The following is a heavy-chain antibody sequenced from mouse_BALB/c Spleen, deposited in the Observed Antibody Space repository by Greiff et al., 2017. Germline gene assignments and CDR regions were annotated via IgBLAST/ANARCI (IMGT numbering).Heavy chain of an antibody. Sequence: DVKLVESGGGLVQPGGSLRLSCATSGFTFTDYYMSWVRQPPGKALEWLGFIRNKANGYTTEYSASVKGRFTISRDNSQSVLYLQMNTLRAEDSATYYCARDKGYGSSLYAMDYWGQGTSVTVSS. V-gene: IGHV7-3*02. CDR1: GFTFTDYY. CDR3: ARDKGYGSSLYAMDY. J-gene: IGHJ4*01. D-gene: IGHD1-1*01. CDR2: IRNKANGYTT.